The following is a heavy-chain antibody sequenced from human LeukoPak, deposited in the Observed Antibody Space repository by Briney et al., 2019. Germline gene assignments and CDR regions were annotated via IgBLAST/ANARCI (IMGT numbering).Heavy chain of an antibody. CDR3: ASLTDWNTRFSFDY. CDR2: ISGSGDYT. CDR1: GFTFSSHG. Sequence: PGGSLRLSCAASGFTFSSHGMSWVRQAPGKGLEWVSTISGSGDYTYYADSVKGRFTISRDNSKNTLYLQMNSLRAEDTAVYYCASLTDWNTRFSFDYWGQGTLVTVSS. J-gene: IGHJ4*02. V-gene: IGHV3-23*01. D-gene: IGHD1/OR15-1a*01.